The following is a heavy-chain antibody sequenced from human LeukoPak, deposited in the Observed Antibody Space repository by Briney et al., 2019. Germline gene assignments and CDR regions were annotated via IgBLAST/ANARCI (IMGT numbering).Heavy chain of an antibody. V-gene: IGHV3-33*01. D-gene: IGHD3-22*01. Sequence: PGRSLRLSCAASGFTFSSYGMHWVRQAPGKGLEWVAVIWYDGSNKYYADSVKGRFTISRDNSKNTLYLQMNSLRAEDTAVYYCARDRNYYDRNFDYWGQGTLVTVPS. CDR2: IWYDGSNK. J-gene: IGHJ4*02. CDR3: ARDRNYYDRNFDY. CDR1: GFTFSSYG.